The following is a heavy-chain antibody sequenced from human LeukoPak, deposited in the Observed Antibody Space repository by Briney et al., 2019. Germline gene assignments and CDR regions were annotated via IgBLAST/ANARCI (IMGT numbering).Heavy chain of an antibody. Sequence: PSETLSLTCTVSGGSISSYSYYWGWIRQPPGKGLEWIGSIYYSGSTYYNPSLKSRVTISVDTSKNQFSLKLTSVTAADTAVYYCARHAIDGSGYYFDYFDYRGQGTLVTVSS. J-gene: IGHJ4*02. CDR3: ARHAIDGSGYYFDYFDY. V-gene: IGHV4-39*01. CDR1: GGSISSYSYY. D-gene: IGHD3-22*01. CDR2: IYYSGST.